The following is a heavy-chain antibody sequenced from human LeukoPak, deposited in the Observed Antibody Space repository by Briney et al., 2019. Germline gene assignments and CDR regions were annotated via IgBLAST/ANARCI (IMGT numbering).Heavy chain of an antibody. D-gene: IGHD6-19*01. Sequence: ASVKVSCKASGYTFTRYGISWVRQAPGQGLERMGWISTYNGNTKYAQKLQGRVTMTTDTSTSTAYMELRSLRSDDTAVYYCARDLHSSGWYYFDYWGQGTLVTVSS. J-gene: IGHJ4*02. CDR2: ISTYNGNT. CDR3: ARDLHSSGWYYFDY. V-gene: IGHV1-18*01. CDR1: GYTFTRYG.